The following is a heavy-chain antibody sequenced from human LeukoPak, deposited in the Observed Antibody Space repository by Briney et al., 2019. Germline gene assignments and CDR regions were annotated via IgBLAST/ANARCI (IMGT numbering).Heavy chain of an antibody. J-gene: IGHJ3*01. CDR3: AKTNVAARPGGGAFDF. CDR2: ISSSGGTT. CDR1: GFMFSDYA. Sequence: GGSLRLSCVASGFMFSDYAMSWVRQAPGKGLEWVSSISSSGGTTFYADSVKGRFTISRDLFKKTVHLEMKAMRAEDTAVYYCAKTNVAARPGGGAFDFWGQGTLVTVSS. D-gene: IGHD6-6*01. V-gene: IGHV3-23*01.